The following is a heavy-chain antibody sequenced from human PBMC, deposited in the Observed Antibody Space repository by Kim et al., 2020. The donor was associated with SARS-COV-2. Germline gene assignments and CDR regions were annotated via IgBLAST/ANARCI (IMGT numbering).Heavy chain of an antibody. CDR3: ARDSRNYYDSSGYYY. CDR2: INAGNGNT. Sequence: ASVKVSCKASGYTFTSYAMHWVRQAPGQRLEWMGWINAGNGNTKYSQKFQGRVTITRDTSASTAYMELSSLRSEDTAVYYCARDSRNYYDSSGYYYWGQRTLVTVSS. CDR1: GYTFTSYA. V-gene: IGHV1-3*01. D-gene: IGHD3-22*01. J-gene: IGHJ4*02.